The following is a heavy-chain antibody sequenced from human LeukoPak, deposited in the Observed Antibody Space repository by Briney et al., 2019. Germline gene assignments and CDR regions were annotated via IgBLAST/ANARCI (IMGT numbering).Heavy chain of an antibody. CDR3: ARSTDRVVAAAGTDY. J-gene: IGHJ4*02. CDR1: GGTFSSYA. CDR2: IIPILGIA. Sequence: ASVKVSCKASGGTFSSYAISWVRQAPGQGLEWMGRIIPILGIANYAQKFQGRVTITADKSTSTAYMELSSLRSEDTAVYYCARSTDRVVAAAGTDYWGQGTLVTVSS. D-gene: IGHD6-13*01. V-gene: IGHV1-69*04.